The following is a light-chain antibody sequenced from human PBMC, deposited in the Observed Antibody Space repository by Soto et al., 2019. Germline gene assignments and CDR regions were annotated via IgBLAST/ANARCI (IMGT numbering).Light chain of an antibody. Sequence: QSVLTQPPSVSGAPGQRVTISCTGTSSNIGARYDVHWYQQLPGTAPKLLIYGNNYRPSGVPDRFSGSRSDTSASLVITGLQAEDEADYYCQSYDTSLSGMLFGGGTQLTVL. J-gene: IGLJ2*01. CDR1: SSNIGARYD. CDR3: QSYDTSLSGML. CDR2: GNN. V-gene: IGLV1-40*01.